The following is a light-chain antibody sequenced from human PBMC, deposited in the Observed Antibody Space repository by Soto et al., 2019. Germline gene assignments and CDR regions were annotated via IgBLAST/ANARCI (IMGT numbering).Light chain of an antibody. V-gene: IGKV3-20*01. Sequence: EIVLTQSPATLSLSPGDRATLSCRASQSVSSYLAWYQQKPGQAPRLLIYTASSRAPGIPDRFRGSGSGTDFTLSISRLEPEDFAVYYCHKYGPSPLTFGGGTKVEIK. CDR3: HKYGPSPLT. CDR2: TAS. CDR1: QSVSSY. J-gene: IGKJ4*01.